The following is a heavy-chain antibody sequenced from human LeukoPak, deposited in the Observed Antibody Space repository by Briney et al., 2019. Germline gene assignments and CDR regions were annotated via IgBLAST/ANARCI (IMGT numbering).Heavy chain of an antibody. CDR3: VRGGELDPFDY. Sequence: PGGSLRLSCAASGFTFSSDSMNWVRQAPGKGLEWVSYISSSSPTIYYADSVKGRFTISRDNAKNSLYLQMNSLRAEDTAVYYCVRGGELDPFDYWGQGTLVTVSS. CDR1: GFTFSSDS. CDR2: ISSSSPTI. V-gene: IGHV3-48*01. D-gene: IGHD1-26*01. J-gene: IGHJ4*02.